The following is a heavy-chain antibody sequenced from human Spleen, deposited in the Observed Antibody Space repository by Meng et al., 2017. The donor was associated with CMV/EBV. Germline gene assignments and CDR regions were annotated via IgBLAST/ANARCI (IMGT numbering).Heavy chain of an antibody. CDR1: GDSISSSSYY. D-gene: IGHD3-22*01. V-gene: IGHV4-39*07. CDR3: ARDNSGYYNLDY. Sequence: TVYGDSISSSSYYWGWIRQPPGEGPEWIGSIYYSGSTYYNPSLKSRVTISVDTSKNQFSLKLSSVTAADTAMYYCARDNSGYYNLDYWGQGTLVTVSS. CDR2: IYYSGST. J-gene: IGHJ4*02.